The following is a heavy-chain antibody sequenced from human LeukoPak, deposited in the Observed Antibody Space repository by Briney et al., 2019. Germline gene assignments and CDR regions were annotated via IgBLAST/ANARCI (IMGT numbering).Heavy chain of an antibody. D-gene: IGHD2-21*02. V-gene: IGHV1-2*02. CDR2: INPNSGGT. J-gene: IGHJ4*02. Sequence: GASVKVSCKASGYTFTGYYMHWVRQAPGQGLEWMGCINPNSGGTNYAQKFQGRVTMTRDTSISTAYMELSRLRSDDTAVYYCARVPPSPYCGGDCYHFDYWGQGTLVTVSS. CDR3: ARVPPSPYCGGDCYHFDY. CDR1: GYTFTGYY.